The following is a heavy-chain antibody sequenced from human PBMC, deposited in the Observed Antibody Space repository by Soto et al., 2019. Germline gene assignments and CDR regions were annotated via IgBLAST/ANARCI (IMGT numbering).Heavy chain of an antibody. CDR2: IFESGAT. J-gene: IGHJ4*02. Sequence: QVQLQESGPGLVKPSGTLSLTCAVSGGSISSSSWWTWVRQSPGKGLEWIGEIFESGATNYNPSLKSRLTMSVDKSKNQFSLNLSSLTAADTAVYFCTTSHAGELNNWGQGTLLTVSS. CDR3: TTSHAGELNN. CDR1: GGSISSSSW. D-gene: IGHD1-7*01. V-gene: IGHV4-4*02.